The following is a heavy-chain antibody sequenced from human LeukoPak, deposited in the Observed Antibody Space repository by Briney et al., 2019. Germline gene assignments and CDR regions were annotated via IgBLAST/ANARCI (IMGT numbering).Heavy chain of an antibody. V-gene: IGHV3-7*04. CDR3: ATERWLQPHLDY. Sequence: GGSLRLSCAASGFIFSRYSMSWVRQAPGKGLEWVANIKQDGSEKYYVDSVKGRFTISRDNAKYSLYLQMNSLRAEDTAVYYCATERWLQPHLDYWGQGTLVTVSS. D-gene: IGHD5-24*01. J-gene: IGHJ4*02. CDR1: GFIFSRYS. CDR2: IKQDGSEK.